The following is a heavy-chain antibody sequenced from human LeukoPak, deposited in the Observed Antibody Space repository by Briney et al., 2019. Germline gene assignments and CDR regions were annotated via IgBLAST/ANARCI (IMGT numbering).Heavy chain of an antibody. J-gene: IGHJ6*02. CDR1: GFTFSEYY. D-gene: IGHD2-2*02. Sequence: GGSLRLSCAASGFTFSEYYMSWIRQAPGKGLEWVSYISSSGSTIYYADSVKGRFTISRDNAKNSLYLQMNSLRAEDTAVYYCVREVVVPAAIRAYYYYYGMDVWGQGTTVTVSS. CDR3: VREVVVPAAIRAYYYYYGMDV. V-gene: IGHV3-11*01. CDR2: ISSSGSTI.